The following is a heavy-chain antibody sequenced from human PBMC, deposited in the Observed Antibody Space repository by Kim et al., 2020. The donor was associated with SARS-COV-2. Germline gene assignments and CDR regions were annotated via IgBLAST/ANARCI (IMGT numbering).Heavy chain of an antibody. V-gene: IGHV3-15*01. CDR3: TTLISAAGRGC. CDR2: IKSKTDGEAT. D-gene: IGHD6-13*01. Sequence: GGSLRLSCAASGFPFSNVWMSWVRQPPGRGLEWVGRIKSKTDGEATDYAAPVKARFTMSRDDSKNTLHLQMNSMKTEDTGVYYCTTLISAAGRGCWGQGT. CDR1: GFPFSNVW. J-gene: IGHJ4*02.